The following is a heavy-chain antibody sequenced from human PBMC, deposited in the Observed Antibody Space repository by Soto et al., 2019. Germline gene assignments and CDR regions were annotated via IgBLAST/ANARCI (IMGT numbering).Heavy chain of an antibody. CDR1: GFTLSNYW. CDR2: IKGDEITT. D-gene: IGHD4-17*01. J-gene: IGHJ4*02. Sequence: ELQLVESGEHLVQPGGSLRLSCAASGFTLSNYWIHWVRQAPGKGLVWVSRIKGDEITTNYADSVKGRFTISRDNAKNTVFLQMHRLRAEDAALYYCARGLYGAYGQDFWCQGILVTVSS. V-gene: IGHV3-74*01. CDR3: ARGLYGAYGQDF.